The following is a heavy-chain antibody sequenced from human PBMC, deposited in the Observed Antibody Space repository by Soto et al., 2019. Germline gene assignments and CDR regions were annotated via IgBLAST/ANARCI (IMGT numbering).Heavy chain of an antibody. J-gene: IGHJ6*02. CDR2: MSSSAGRT. D-gene: IGHD5-12*01. Sequence: EVQLLESGGGLLQPGGSLRLSCAVSGVTVSSYAMNWVRQAPGKGLEWVSTMSSSAGRTYYADSVKGRFTISRDNSKNTLYLQMNGLRAEDTAVYYCAKDRYIGPAWDGMDVWGQGTTVTVSS. CDR1: GVTVSSYA. CDR3: AKDRYIGPAWDGMDV. V-gene: IGHV3-23*01.